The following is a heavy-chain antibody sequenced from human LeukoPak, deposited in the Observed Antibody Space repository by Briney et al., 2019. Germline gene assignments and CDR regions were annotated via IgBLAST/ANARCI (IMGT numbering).Heavy chain of an antibody. CDR2: INHSGST. J-gene: IGHJ5*02. D-gene: IGHD3-10*01. CDR1: GGSFSGYY. CDR3: ATGGGYYGSGSYSMRLNWFDP. V-gene: IGHV4-34*01. Sequence: SETLSLTCAVYGGSFSGYYWSWIRQPPGKGLEWIGEINHSGSTNYNPSLKSRVTISVDTSKNQFSLKLSSVTAADTAVYYCATGGGYYGSGSYSMRLNWFDPWGQGTLVTVSS.